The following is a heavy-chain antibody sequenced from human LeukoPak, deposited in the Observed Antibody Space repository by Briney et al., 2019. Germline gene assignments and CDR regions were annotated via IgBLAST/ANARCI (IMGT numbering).Heavy chain of an antibody. D-gene: IGHD4-23*01. CDR3: AKDSLLTVVSPVAAS. CDR1: GFTFSTYW. Sequence: GGSLRLSCAASGFTFSTYWMSWVRQAPGKGLEWVANIKQDGNEKYYVDSVRGRFAISRDNAKNSLFLQMNTLRVEDTAVYYCAKDSLLTVVSPVAASWGQGTLVTVSS. CDR2: IKQDGNEK. V-gene: IGHV3-7*01. J-gene: IGHJ5*02.